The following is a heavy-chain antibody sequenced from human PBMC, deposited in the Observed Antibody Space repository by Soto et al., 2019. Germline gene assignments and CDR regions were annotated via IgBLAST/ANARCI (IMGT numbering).Heavy chain of an antibody. Sequence: GGSLRLSCAASGFTFSSYAMSCVRQAPGKGLEWVSAISGSGGSTYYADSVKGRFTISRDDSKNTLYLQMNSLRAEDTAVYYCAKLGHGSWDLFDYWGQGTLVTVSS. CDR2: ISGSGGST. CDR1: GFTFSSYA. D-gene: IGHD6-13*01. CDR3: AKLGHGSWDLFDY. V-gene: IGHV3-23*01. J-gene: IGHJ4*02.